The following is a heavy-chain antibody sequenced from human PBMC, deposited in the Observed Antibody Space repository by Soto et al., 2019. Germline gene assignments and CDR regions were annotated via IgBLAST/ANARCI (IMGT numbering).Heavy chain of an antibody. V-gene: IGHV4-4*07. CDR2: IYTSGST. J-gene: IGHJ3*02. D-gene: IGHD2-15*01. CDR1: GGSISSYY. CDR3: ARGGYCSGGSCYSDAFDI. Sequence: QVQLQKSGPGLVKPSETLSLTCTVSGGSISSYYWSWIRQPAGKGLEWIGRIYTSGSTNYNPSLKSRVTMSGDPSKNQFSLKLSSVTAADTAVYYCARGGYCSGGSCYSDAFDIWGQGTMVTVSS.